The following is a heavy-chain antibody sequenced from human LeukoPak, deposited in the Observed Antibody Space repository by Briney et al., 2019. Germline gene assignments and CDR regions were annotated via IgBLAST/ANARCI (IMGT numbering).Heavy chain of an antibody. J-gene: IGHJ4*02. CDR2: ISAYNGNT. D-gene: IGHD6-19*01. V-gene: IGHV1-18*01. CDR3: ARGMGIAVAGYFDY. Sequence: ASVKVSCTASGYTFTSYGISWVRQAPGQGLEWMGWISAYNGNTNYAQKLQGRVTMTTDTSTSTAYMELSRLRSDDTAVYYCARGMGIAVAGYFDYWGQGTLVTVSS. CDR1: GYTFTSYG.